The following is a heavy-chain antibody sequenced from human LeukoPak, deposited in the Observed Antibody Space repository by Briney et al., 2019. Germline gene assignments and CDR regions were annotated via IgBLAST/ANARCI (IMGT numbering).Heavy chain of an antibody. Sequence: GASVKVSCKASGYTFTSYYMHWVRQAPGQGLEWMGWINPNSAGTNYAQKFQGRVTMTRDTSISTAYMDLSRLRSDDTAVYYCARAGNYDFWSGYPLDYWGQGTLVTVSS. CDR1: GYTFTSYY. CDR3: ARAGNYDFWSGYPLDY. J-gene: IGHJ4*02. V-gene: IGHV1-2*02. CDR2: INPNSAGT. D-gene: IGHD3-3*01.